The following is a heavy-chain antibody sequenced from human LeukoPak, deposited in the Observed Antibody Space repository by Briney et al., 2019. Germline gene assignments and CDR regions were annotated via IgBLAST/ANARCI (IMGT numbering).Heavy chain of an antibody. CDR2: ISGSGGST. Sequence: GGSLRLSCAASGFTFSSYAMSWVRQAPGKGLEWVSAISGSGGSTHYADSVKGRFTISRDNSKNTLYLQMNSLRAEDTAVYYCAKRGYDSSAYPDYWGQGTLVTVSS. D-gene: IGHD3-22*01. CDR3: AKRGYDSSAYPDY. J-gene: IGHJ4*02. CDR1: GFTFSSYA. V-gene: IGHV3-23*01.